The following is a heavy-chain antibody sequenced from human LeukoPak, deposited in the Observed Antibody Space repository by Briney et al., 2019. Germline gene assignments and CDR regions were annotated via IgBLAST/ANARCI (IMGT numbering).Heavy chain of an antibody. V-gene: IGHV3-23*01. J-gene: IGHJ4*02. CDR3: AKELRYYYDSSGYYYAMGYFDY. CDR1: GFTFSSYA. CDR2: ISGSGGST. Sequence: GGSLRLSCAASGFTFSSYAMSWVRQAPGKGLEWVSAISGSGGSTYYADSVKGRFTISRDNSKNTLYLQMNSLRAEDTAVYYCAKELRYYYDSSGYYYAMGYFDYWGQGTLVTVSS. D-gene: IGHD3-22*01.